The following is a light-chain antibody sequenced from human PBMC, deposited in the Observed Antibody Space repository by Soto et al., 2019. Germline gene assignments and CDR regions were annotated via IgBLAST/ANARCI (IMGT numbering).Light chain of an antibody. CDR3: SSYTTSTHYV. CDR2: EVS. Sequence: QSALTQPASVSGSPGQSITISCTGTSSDVGGHNYVSCYQQHPGKAPKLLICEVSNRPSGVSNRFSGSKSGNTASLTIYGLQPEDEADYYCSSYTTSTHYVFGTGTKLTVL. J-gene: IGLJ1*01. CDR1: SSDVGGHNY. V-gene: IGLV2-14*01.